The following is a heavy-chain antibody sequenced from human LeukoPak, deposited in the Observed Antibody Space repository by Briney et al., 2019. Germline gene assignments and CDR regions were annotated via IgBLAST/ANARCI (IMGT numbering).Heavy chain of an antibody. CDR2: ISSGSGYI. V-gene: IGHV3-21*01. CDR1: GVSFISYG. D-gene: IGHD2-2*01. J-gene: IGHJ1*01. Sequence: PGGSLRLSCAASGVSFISYGMSWVRQAPGKGLEWVASISSGSGYIFYGDSVKGRFTISRDNAKDSLFLQMNSLRAEDTAVYYCARDTGHTVTNEYFQHWGQGTLVTVSS. CDR3: ARDTGHTVTNEYFQH.